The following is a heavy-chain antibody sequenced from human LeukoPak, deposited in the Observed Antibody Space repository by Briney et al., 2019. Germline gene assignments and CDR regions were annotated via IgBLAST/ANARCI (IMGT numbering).Heavy chain of an antibody. J-gene: IGHJ4*02. CDR2: ISAYNGNT. Sequence: ASVKVSCKASGYTFTSYGISWVRQAPGQGLEWMGWISAYNGNTNYAQKLRGRVTMTTDTSTSTAYMELRSLRSDDTAVYYCAAHDYGDYPYYFDYWGQGTLVTVSS. CDR3: AAHDYGDYPYYFDY. D-gene: IGHD4-17*01. CDR1: GYTFTSYG. V-gene: IGHV1-18*01.